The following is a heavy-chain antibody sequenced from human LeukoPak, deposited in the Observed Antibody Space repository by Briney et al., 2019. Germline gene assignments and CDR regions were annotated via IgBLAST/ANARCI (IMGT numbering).Heavy chain of an antibody. CDR1: GGSINSSIYY. V-gene: IGHV4-39*07. D-gene: IGHD3-10*01. CDR3: AKSLYGSGSYYNWFDP. J-gene: IGHJ5*02. Sequence: SETLSLTCSVSGGSINSSIYYWGWIRQPPGKGLEWIGTSHYSGTTYYTPSLKRRVTTSLDTSKNQFSLKLSSVTAADTAVYYCAKSLYGSGSYYNWFDPWGQGTLVTVSS. CDR2: SHYSGTT.